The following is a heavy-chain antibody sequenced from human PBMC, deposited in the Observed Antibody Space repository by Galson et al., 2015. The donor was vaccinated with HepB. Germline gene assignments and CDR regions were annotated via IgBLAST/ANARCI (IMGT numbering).Heavy chain of an antibody. J-gene: IGHJ5*02. CDR2: TYYRSKWYN. V-gene: IGHV6-1*01. CDR3: ARGYCGGDCYSGWFDP. CDR1: GDSVSSHSAA. D-gene: IGHD2-21*01. Sequence: CAISGDSVSSHSAAWNWIRQSPSRGLEWLGRTYYRSKWYNDYAVSVKSRITINPDTSKNQFSLQLNSVTPEDTAVYYCARGYCGGDCYSGWFDPWGQGTLVTVSS.